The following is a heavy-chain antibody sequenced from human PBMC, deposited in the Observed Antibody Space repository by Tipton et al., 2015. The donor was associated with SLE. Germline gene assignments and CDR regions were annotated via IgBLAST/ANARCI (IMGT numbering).Heavy chain of an antibody. CDR1: GGSFSGFY. V-gene: IGHV4-34*12. CDR3: ARETEEWGSNWGYDY. J-gene: IGHJ4*02. Sequence: TLSLTCAVYGGSFSGFYWSWIRQPPGKGLEWIGDAIHSGSTDYNSSLKSRVTISVDTSKNQFSLRLSSVTAADTAVYYCARETEEWGSNWGYDYWGQGTLVTVSS. CDR2: AIHSGST. D-gene: IGHD6-13*01.